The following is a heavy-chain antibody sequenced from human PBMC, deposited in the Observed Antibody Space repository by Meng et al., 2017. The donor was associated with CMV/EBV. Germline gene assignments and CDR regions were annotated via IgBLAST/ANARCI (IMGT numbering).Heavy chain of an antibody. CDR2: IHWNDDK. Sequence: SGPTLVHPPHTLTLTCTYSGFSLSTSGVGVGGIRQPPGKALEWLALIHWNDDKRYSPSLKSRLTITKDTSKNQVVLTMTNMDPVDTATYYCAHRRQHLQGRGFDYWGQGTLVTVSS. D-gene: IGHD3-10*01. J-gene: IGHJ4*02. CDR3: AHRRQHLQGRGFDY. CDR1: GFSLSTSGVG. V-gene: IGHV2-5*01.